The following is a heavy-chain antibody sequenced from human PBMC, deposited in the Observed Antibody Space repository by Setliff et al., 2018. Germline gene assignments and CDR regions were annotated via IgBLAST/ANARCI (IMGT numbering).Heavy chain of an antibody. CDR3: VKDSSGWYY. D-gene: IGHD6-19*01. CDR1: GFTFSSHG. V-gene: IGHV3-30*02. J-gene: IGHJ4*02. CDR2: IWNDGSNK. Sequence: GSLRLSCAASGFTFSSHGMHWVRQAPGKGLEWVAVIWNDGSNKYYVDSVKGRFTISRDNSKNTLYLQMNSLRAEDTAVYYCVKDSSGWYYWGQGTLVTVSS.